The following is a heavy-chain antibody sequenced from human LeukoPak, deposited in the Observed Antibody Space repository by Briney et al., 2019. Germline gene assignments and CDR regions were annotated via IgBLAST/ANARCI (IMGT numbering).Heavy chain of an antibody. Sequence: GGSLRLSCAASGFTFSSYSMNWVRQAPGKGLEWVSSISSSSSYIYYADSVKGRFTISRDNAKNSLYLQMNSLRAEDTAVYYCARDIAEWMYSSGWADYYGMDVWGQGTTVTVSS. CDR2: ISSSSSYI. J-gene: IGHJ6*02. D-gene: IGHD6-25*01. V-gene: IGHV3-21*01. CDR3: ARDIAEWMYSSGWADYYGMDV. CDR1: GFTFSSYS.